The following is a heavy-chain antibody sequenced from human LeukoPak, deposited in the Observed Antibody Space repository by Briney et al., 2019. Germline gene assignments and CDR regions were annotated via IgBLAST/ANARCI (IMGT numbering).Heavy chain of an antibody. CDR3: ARDLGSSGWTPGEFDY. J-gene: IGHJ4*02. Sequence: SQTLSLTCALSGDSVSSNSAAWNWIRQSPSRGLEWLGRTYYRSKWYNDYAVSVKSRITINPDTSKNQFSLQLNSVTPEDTAVYYCARDLGSSGWTPGEFDYWGQGTLVTVSS. D-gene: IGHD6-19*01. CDR2: TYYRSKWYN. V-gene: IGHV6-1*01. CDR1: GDSVSSNSAA.